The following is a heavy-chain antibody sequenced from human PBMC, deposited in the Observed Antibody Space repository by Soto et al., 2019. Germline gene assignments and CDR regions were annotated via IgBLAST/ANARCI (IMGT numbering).Heavy chain of an antibody. CDR3: VRILEDSSSTSCCNYSYSGTDD. CDR2: IFSNDEK. Sequence: QVTWKESGPVLVKPTETLTLTCTVSGFSLSNARMGVSWIRQPSGEALEWLAHIFSNDEKSYSTSLKSRLTLSIDPAKRLVFPIMADMDHVDTHTYYRVRILEDSSSTSCCNYSYSGTDDLGKWTTV. J-gene: IGHJ6*04. V-gene: IGHV2-26*01. D-gene: IGHD2-2*01. CDR1: GFSLSNARMG.